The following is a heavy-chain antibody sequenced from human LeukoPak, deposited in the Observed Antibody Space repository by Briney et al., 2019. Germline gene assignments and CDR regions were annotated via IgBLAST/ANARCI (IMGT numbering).Heavy chain of an antibody. V-gene: IGHV5-51*01. CDR2: IYPGDSRT. J-gene: IGHJ4*02. CDR1: GYSFTTYW. CDR3: ARLLGSSSSSWASFDY. D-gene: IGHD6-13*01. Sequence: GESLKISCKGSGYSFTTYWIGWGRQIPGKGLEWMGTIYPGDSRTMYSPSFRGQVTMSADKSISTAYLQWSSLKASDTAMYYCARLLGSSSSSWASFDYWGQGTLVTVSS.